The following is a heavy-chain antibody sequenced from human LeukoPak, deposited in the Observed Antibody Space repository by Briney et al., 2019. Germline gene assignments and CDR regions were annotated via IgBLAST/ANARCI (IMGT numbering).Heavy chain of an antibody. D-gene: IGHD3-22*01. CDR1: GFTFDDYA. J-gene: IGHJ4*02. V-gene: IGHV3-9*01. Sequence: GGSLRLSCAASGFTFDDYAMPWVRQAPGKGLEWVSGNSWNSGSIGYADSVKGRFTISRDNAKNSLYLQMNSLRAEDTALYYCAKGLYYYDSSGSFDYWGQGTLVTVSS. CDR2: NSWNSGSI. CDR3: AKGLYYYDSSGSFDY.